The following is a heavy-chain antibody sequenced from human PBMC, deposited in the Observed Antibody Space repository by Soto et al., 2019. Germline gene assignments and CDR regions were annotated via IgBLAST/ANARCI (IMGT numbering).Heavy chain of an antibody. J-gene: IGHJ4*02. CDR1: GGSISSGGYY. CDR3: ARDHPHSYGVYYFDY. CDR2: IYYSGST. D-gene: IGHD5-18*01. Sequence: SETLSLTCTVSGGSISSGGYYWSWIRQHPGKGLEWIGYIYYSGSTYYNPSLQSRVTISVDTSKNQFSLKLNSVTAADTAVYYCARDHPHSYGVYYFDYWGQGTPVTVSS. V-gene: IGHV4-61*08.